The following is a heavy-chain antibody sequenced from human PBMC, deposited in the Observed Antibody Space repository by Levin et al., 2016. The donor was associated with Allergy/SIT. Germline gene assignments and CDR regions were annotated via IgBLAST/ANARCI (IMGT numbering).Heavy chain of an antibody. J-gene: IGHJ6*02. CDR1: GGTFNTFA. CDR3: SRGTPYGSGEDGMDV. D-gene: IGHD3-10*01. Sequence: SVKVSCKASGGTFNTFAISWVRQAPGQGLEWMGRVIPIVGVGNYAQKFQGRVTISAEKSTTTVYMEISSLRLDDTAVYYCSRGTPYGSGEDGMDVWGQGTTVTVSS. V-gene: IGHV1-69*10. CDR2: VIPIVGVG.